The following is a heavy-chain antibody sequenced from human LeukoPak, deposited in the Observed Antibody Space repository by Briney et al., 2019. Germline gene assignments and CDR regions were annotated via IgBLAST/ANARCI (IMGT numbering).Heavy chain of an antibody. CDR3: ARVTGGYNLVDY. Sequence: AGGSLRLSCAASGFTFSSYWMHSVRQAPGKGLVWVSRISDEGSHTFYADSVKGRFAMSRDNAKNTLYLQMNSLRAEDTAVYYCARVTGGYNLVDYWGQGTLVTVSS. V-gene: IGHV3-74*01. CDR1: GFTFSSYW. D-gene: IGHD5-24*01. J-gene: IGHJ4*02. CDR2: ISDEGSHT.